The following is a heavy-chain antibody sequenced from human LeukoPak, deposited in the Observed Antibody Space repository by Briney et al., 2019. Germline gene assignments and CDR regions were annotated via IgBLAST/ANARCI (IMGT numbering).Heavy chain of an antibody. CDR2: IYYSGST. J-gene: IGHJ4*02. CDR3: ARDNDSRDPPHFDY. D-gene: IGHD3-16*01. V-gene: IGHV4-39*02. Sequence: PSETLSLTCTVSGGSISSSSYYWGWIRQPPGKGLEWIGSIYYSGSTCYNPSLKSRVTISVDTSKNQFSLKLSSVTAADTAVYYCARDNDSRDPPHFDYWGQGTLVTVFS. CDR1: GGSISSSSYY.